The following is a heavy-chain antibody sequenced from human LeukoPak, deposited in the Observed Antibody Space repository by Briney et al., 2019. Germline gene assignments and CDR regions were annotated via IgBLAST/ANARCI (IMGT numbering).Heavy chain of an antibody. CDR1: GGSFSGYY. Sequence: SETLSLTCAVYGGSFSGYYWSWIRQPPGKGLEWIGEINHSGSTNYNPSLKSRVTISVDTSKNQFSLKLSSVTAADTAVYYCASKASFRGSYYYYYYGMDVWGQGTTVTVSS. V-gene: IGHV4-34*01. CDR2: INHSGST. D-gene: IGHD3-10*01. J-gene: IGHJ6*02. CDR3: ASKASFRGSYYYYYYGMDV.